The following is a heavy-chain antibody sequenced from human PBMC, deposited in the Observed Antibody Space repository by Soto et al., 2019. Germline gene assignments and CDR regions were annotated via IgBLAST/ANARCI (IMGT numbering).Heavy chain of an antibody. Sequence: ASVKVSCKASGYTFSDYYIHWVRQAPGQGLEWMGWINPNSGGTKYAPKFQGGVTMTRDTSITTAYMELSRLRSGDTAVYYCAREQATEKPEGVDFWGQGTLVTVSS. J-gene: IGHJ4*02. D-gene: IGHD1-1*01. CDR3: AREQATEKPEGVDF. V-gene: IGHV1-2*02. CDR1: GYTFSDYY. CDR2: INPNSGGT.